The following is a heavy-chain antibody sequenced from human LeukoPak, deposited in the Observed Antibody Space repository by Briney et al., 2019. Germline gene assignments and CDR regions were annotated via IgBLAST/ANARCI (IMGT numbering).Heavy chain of an antibody. CDR2: ISGSAGST. J-gene: IGHJ2*01. V-gene: IGHV3-23*01. CDR1: GFTFSSYA. D-gene: IGHD2-15*01. CDR3: AKESGGRYWYFDL. Sequence: PGGSLRLSCAASGFTFSSYAMHWVRQAPGKGLEWVSAISGSAGSTYYADSVKGRFTISRDTSKNTLYLQMNTLRAEDTAVYYCAKESGGRYWYFDLWGRGTLVTVSS.